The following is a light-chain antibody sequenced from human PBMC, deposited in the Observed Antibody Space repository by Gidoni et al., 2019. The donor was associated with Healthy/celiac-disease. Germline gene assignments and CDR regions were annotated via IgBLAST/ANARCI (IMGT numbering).Light chain of an antibody. J-gene: IGKJ2*01. CDR2: GAS. V-gene: IGKV3-20*01. CDR1: QSVSSSY. Sequence: IVLTQSPGTLSLSPGERATLSCRASQSVSSSYLAWYQQKPGQAPRLLIYGASSRATGIPDRFSGSGSGTDFTLTISRLEPEDFAVYYCKQYGSSHTFGQGTKLEIK. CDR3: KQYGSSHT.